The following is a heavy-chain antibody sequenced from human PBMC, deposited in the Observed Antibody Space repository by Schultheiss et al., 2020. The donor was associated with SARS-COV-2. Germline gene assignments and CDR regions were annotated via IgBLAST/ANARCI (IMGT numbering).Heavy chain of an antibody. V-gene: IGHV4-61*08. CDR2: IYYSGST. D-gene: IGHD6-19*01. CDR3: AKGQFSSGWWGDYYYYGMDV. CDR1: GGSISSGDYY. J-gene: IGHJ6*02. Sequence: SETLSLTCTVSGGSISSGDYYWSWIRQPPGKGLEWIGYIYYSGSTYYNPSLKSRVTISVDTSKNQFSLKLSSVTAADTAVYYCAKGQFSSGWWGDYYYYGMDVWGQGTTVTVSS.